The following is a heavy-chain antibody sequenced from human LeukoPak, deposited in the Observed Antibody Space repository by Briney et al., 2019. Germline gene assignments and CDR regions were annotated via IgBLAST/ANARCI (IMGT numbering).Heavy chain of an antibody. CDR2: ISGSGGST. V-gene: IGHV3-23*01. CDR1: GFTFSSYS. Sequence: GGSLRLSCAASGFTFSSYSMSWVRQAPGKGLEWVSAISGSGGSTYYADSVKGRFTISRDNSKNTLYLQMNSLRAEDTAVYYCARGIAVAGFDYWGQGTLVTVSS. CDR3: ARGIAVAGFDY. D-gene: IGHD6-19*01. J-gene: IGHJ4*02.